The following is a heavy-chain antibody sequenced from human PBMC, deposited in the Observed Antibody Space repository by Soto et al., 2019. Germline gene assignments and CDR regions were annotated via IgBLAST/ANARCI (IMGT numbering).Heavy chain of an antibody. Sequence: SETLSLTCSVSGDDINTYSRTWSRQPAGKGLEWIGRIYTSASSNYNPSLRGRVTLSVDTSTNQISLKLASVTAADTAVYYCARVVDVRPATYSGMDVWGPGTRVTVSS. CDR1: GDDINTYS. D-gene: IGHD2-21*01. V-gene: IGHV4-4*07. CDR2: IYTSASS. J-gene: IGHJ6*02. CDR3: ARVVDVRPATYSGMDV.